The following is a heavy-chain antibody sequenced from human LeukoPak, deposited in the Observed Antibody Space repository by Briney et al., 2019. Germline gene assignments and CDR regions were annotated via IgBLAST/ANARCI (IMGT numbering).Heavy chain of an antibody. CDR2: INPNSGGT. Sequence: ASVKVSCKASGYTFTGYYMHWVRQAPGQGLEWMGWINPNSGGTNYAQKFQGRVTMTRDTSISTAYMELSRLRSDDTAVYYCAREEELELRAKFDYWGQGTLVTVSS. D-gene: IGHD1-7*01. V-gene: IGHV1-2*02. CDR3: AREEELELRAKFDY. J-gene: IGHJ4*02. CDR1: GYTFTGYY.